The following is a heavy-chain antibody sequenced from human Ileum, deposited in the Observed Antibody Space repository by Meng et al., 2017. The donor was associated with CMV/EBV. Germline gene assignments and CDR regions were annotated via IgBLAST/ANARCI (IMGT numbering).Heavy chain of an antibody. Sequence: GESLKISCTASGLTFNNFWMHWVRQVPGKGPVWVARANSDGTDTMYADSVRGRFTISRDNAKNTLYLQMSSLRAEDTAVYYCASASSIAVHWGQGTQVTVSS. CDR3: ASASSIAVH. CDR1: GLTFNNFW. D-gene: IGHD6-6*01. CDR2: ANSDGTDT. J-gene: IGHJ4*02. V-gene: IGHV3-74*03.